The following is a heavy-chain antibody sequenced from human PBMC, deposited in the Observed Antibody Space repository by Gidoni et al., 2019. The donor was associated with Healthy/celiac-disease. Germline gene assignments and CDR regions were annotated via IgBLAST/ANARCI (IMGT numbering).Heavy chain of an antibody. CDR3: ASLTYQLLRIFDAFDI. V-gene: IGHV1-69*01. D-gene: IGHD2-2*01. CDR2: IIPIFGTA. CDR1: GGTFSSYA. J-gene: IGHJ3*02. Sequence: QVQLVQSGAEVKKPGSSVKVSCKASGGTFSSYAISWVRQAPGQGLEWMGGIIPIFGTANYAQKFQGRVTITADESTSTAYMELSSLRSEDTAVYYCASLTYQLLRIFDAFDIWGQGTMVTVSS.